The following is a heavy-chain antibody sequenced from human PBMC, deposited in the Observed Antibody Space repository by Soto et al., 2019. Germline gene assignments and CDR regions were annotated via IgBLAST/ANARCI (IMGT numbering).Heavy chain of an antibody. D-gene: IGHD6-19*01. CDR3: ARAKHSSIAVAGPIEAYYYYYYMDV. CDR2: IYHSGST. V-gene: IGHV4-4*02. Sequence: QVQLQESGPGLVKPSGTLSLTCAVSSGSISSSNWWSWVRQPPGKGLEWIGEIYHSGSTNYNPSLKSRVTIAADKSKNQFSLKLSSVTAADTAVYYCARAKHSSIAVAGPIEAYYYYYYMDVWGKGTTVTVSS. CDR1: SGSISSSNW. J-gene: IGHJ6*03.